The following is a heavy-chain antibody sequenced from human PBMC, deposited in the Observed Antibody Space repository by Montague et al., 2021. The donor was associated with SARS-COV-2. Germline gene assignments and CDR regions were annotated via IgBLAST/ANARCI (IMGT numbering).Heavy chain of an antibody. J-gene: IGHJ6*02. D-gene: IGHD3-3*01. V-gene: IGHV4-59*01. CDR3: SRGVSYYDFWSGYDYGMDV. Sequence: SETLSLTCTVSGGSISSYYWSWIRQPPGKGLEWIGYIYYSGSTNYNPSLNSRVTISVYTSKNQFFLTLSSVTAADTAVYYCSRGVSYYDFWSGYDYGMDVWGQGTTVTVSS. CDR2: IYYSGST. CDR1: GGSISSYY.